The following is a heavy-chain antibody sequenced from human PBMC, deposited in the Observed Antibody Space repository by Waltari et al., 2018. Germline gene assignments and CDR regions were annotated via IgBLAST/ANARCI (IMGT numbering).Heavy chain of an antibody. CDR3: ARAGWLQGDAFDI. CDR1: GFTFSSSA. CDR2: ISYDGSNK. J-gene: IGHJ3*02. Sequence: QVQLVESGGGVVQPGRSLRLSCAASGFTFSSSAMHWVRQAPGKGLEWVAVISYDGSNKYSADSVKGRFTISRDNSKNTLYLQMNSLRAEDTAVYYCARAGWLQGDAFDIWGQGTMVTVSS. D-gene: IGHD5-12*01. V-gene: IGHV3-30*01.